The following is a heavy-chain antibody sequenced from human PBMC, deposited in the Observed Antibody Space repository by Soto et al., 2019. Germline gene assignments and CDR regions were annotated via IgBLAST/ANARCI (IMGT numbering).Heavy chain of an antibody. D-gene: IGHD1-1*01. CDR1: GYSFSTYS. J-gene: IGHJ6*02. V-gene: IGHV1-3*01. CDR3: ARGKGMEENYYYHGMDV. CDR2: INGANGNT. Sequence: QVQVVQSGAEVKKPGASVKVSCKASGYSFSTYSMHWVRQAPGQGLEWMGWINGANGNTRYSQKFKDRVSISRDTPASPGYMELSSLRSEDTAVYDCARGKGMEENYYYHGMDVWGPGTTVIVSS.